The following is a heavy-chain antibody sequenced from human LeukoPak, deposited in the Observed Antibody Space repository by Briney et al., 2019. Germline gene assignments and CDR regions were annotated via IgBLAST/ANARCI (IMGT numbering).Heavy chain of an antibody. CDR1: GFTFSSYS. CDR2: ISSSSSYI. CDR3: TARSSGNPYF. Sequence: GGSLRLSCAASGFTFSSYSMNWVRQAPGKGLEWVSSISSSSSYIYYADSVKGRFTISRDNAENSLYLQMNSLRVEDTAVYYCTARSSGNPYFWGQGTLVTVSS. D-gene: IGHD1-26*01. V-gene: IGHV3-21*04. J-gene: IGHJ4*02.